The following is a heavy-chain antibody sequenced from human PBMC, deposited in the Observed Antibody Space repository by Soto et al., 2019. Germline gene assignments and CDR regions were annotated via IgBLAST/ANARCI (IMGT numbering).Heavy chain of an antibody. D-gene: IGHD4-17*01. Sequence: SETLSLTCTVSGGSISSSSYYWGWIRQPPGKGLEWIGSIYYSGSTYYNPSLKSRVTISVDTSKNQFSLKLSSVTAADTAVYYCAREGATVTTRGYFDYWGQGTLVTVSS. CDR3: AREGATVTTRGYFDY. V-gene: IGHV4-39*07. J-gene: IGHJ4*02. CDR1: GGSISSSSYY. CDR2: IYYSGST.